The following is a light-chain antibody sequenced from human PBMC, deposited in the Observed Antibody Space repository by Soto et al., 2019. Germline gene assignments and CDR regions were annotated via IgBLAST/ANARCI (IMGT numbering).Light chain of an antibody. V-gene: IGLV2-14*03. J-gene: IGLJ1*01. Sequence: QSALAQPASVSGSPGQSISISCTGTSSDVGRYNFVSWYQQRPGKAPKLIIYDVANRPSGVSTRFSGSKSGNTASLTISGLQAEDEADYYCSSYTGCTSLVYVFGTGTKVTVL. CDR2: DVA. CDR3: SSYTGCTSLVYV. CDR1: SSDVGRYNF.